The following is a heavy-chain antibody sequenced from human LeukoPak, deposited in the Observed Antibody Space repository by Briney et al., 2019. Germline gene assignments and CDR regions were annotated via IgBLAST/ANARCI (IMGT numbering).Heavy chain of an antibody. V-gene: IGHV3-15*01. CDR3: TTDLYDYVWGSYRPTGY. Sequence: GGSLRLSCAASGFTFSNAWMSWVRQAPGKGLDWVGRIKSKTDGGTTDYAAPVKGRFTISRDDSKNTLYLQMNSLKTEDTAMYYCTTDLYDYVWGSYRPTGYWGQGTLVTVSS. J-gene: IGHJ4*02. CDR1: GFTFSNAW. CDR2: IKSKTDGGTT. D-gene: IGHD3-16*02.